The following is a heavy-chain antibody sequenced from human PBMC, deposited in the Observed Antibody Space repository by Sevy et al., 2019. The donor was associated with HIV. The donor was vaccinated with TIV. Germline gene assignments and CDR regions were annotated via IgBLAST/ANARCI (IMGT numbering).Heavy chain of an antibody. CDR1: GLTFSTYG. CDR3: AKDQGGYNYAPGY. Sequence: GGSLRLSCAASGLTFSTYGMHWVRQAPGKGLEWVAVISYDGNIQYDVDSVNGRFTVSRDNSKNTLYLQMNSLRAEDSAVYYCAKDQGGYNYAPGYWGQRTLVTVSS. J-gene: IGHJ4*02. V-gene: IGHV3-30*18. CDR2: ISYDGNIQ. D-gene: IGHD5-18*01.